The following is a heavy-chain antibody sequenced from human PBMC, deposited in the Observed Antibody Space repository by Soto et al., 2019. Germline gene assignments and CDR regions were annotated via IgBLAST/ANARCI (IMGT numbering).Heavy chain of an antibody. Sequence: QPGGSLRLSCAASGFTFSSYGMHWVRQAPGKGLEWVAVISYDGSNKYYADSVKGRFTISRDNSKNTLYLQMNSLRAEDTAVYYCAKELDTARDWFDPWGQGTLVTVSS. CDR2: ISYDGSNK. CDR3: AKELDTARDWFDP. J-gene: IGHJ5*02. CDR1: GFTFSSYG. V-gene: IGHV3-30*18. D-gene: IGHD5-18*01.